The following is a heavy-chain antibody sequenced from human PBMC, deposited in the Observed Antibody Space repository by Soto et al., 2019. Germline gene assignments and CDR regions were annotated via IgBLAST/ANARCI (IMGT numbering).Heavy chain of an antibody. V-gene: IGHV3-48*02. CDR2: IRVIGHTR. D-gene: IGHD3-22*01. J-gene: IGHJ4*02. Sequence: GGSLRRSCVDAGVRCRINGMNWVGQATGKGLECVSFIRVIGHTRYYADSVMCRSTVSRDNAKASLYLQMFSLRDEDTAVYYCARDQYLYDPNHPDDFDSWGQGTLVTVS. CDR3: ARDQYLYDPNHPDDFDS. CDR1: GVRCRING.